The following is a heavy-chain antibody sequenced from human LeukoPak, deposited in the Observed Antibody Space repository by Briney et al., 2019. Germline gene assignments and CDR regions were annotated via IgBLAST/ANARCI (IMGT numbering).Heavy chain of an antibody. V-gene: IGHV3-23*01. Sequence: QPGGSLRLSCAASGFTFSSYAMSWVRQAPGKGLEWVSAISGSGGSTYYADSVKGRFTISRDNSKNTLYLQMNSLRAEDTDVYYCARDPDYSTAYFDYWGQGTLVTVSS. CDR2: ISGSGGST. D-gene: IGHD2-15*01. CDR3: ARDPDYSTAYFDY. J-gene: IGHJ4*02. CDR1: GFTFSSYA.